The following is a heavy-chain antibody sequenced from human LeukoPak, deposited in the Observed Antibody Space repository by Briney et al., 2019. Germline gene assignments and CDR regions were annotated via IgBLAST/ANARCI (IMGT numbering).Heavy chain of an antibody. Sequence: GSLRLSCAASGFTFSSYSMNWVRQAPGKGLEWVSSISSSSSYIYYADSMKGRFTISRDNAKNSLYLQMNSLRAEDTAVYYCARVLGILTGYPDYWGQGTLVTVSS. J-gene: IGHJ4*02. V-gene: IGHV3-21*01. CDR2: ISSSSSYI. CDR1: GFTFSSYS. CDR3: ARVLGILTGYPDY. D-gene: IGHD3-9*01.